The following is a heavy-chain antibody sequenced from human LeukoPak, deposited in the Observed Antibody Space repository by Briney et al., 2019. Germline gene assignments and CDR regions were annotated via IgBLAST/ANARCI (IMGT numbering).Heavy chain of an antibody. J-gene: IGHJ4*02. Sequence: GGSLRLSCAASGFTFSSYWMHWVRQAPGKGLVWVSRINSDGSSTSYADSVKGRFTISRDNAKNTLYLQMNSLRVEDTAVYYCARAYYDILTGYNPYFDYWGQGILVTVSS. V-gene: IGHV3-74*01. CDR2: INSDGSST. D-gene: IGHD3-9*01. CDR3: ARAYYDILTGYNPYFDY. CDR1: GFTFSSYW.